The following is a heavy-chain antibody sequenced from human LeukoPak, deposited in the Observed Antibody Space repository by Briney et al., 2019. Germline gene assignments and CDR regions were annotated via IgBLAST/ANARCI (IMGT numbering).Heavy chain of an antibody. CDR1: GYTFTSYG. CDR2: INPNSGGT. V-gene: IGHV1-2*04. Sequence: ASVKVSCKAPGYTFTSYGISWVRQAPGQGLEWMGWINPNSGGTNYAQKFQGWVTMTRDTSISTAYMELSRLRSDDTAVYYCARAYYYDSSGYIADAFDIWGQGTMVTVSS. D-gene: IGHD3-22*01. CDR3: ARAYYYDSSGYIADAFDI. J-gene: IGHJ3*02.